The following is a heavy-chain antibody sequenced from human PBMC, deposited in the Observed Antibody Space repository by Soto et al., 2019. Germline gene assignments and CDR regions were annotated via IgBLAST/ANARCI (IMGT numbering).Heavy chain of an antibody. J-gene: IGHJ3*01. Sequence: PGGSLRLSCVASGYSLSDYSMNWVRQAPGKGLEWVSYFGTSRKYIYYSDSVRGRFTISRDDAKNSLYLQLNSLRDEDTALYYCVRARDWAFDVWGQGTMVTVSS. V-gene: IGHV3-48*02. CDR3: VRARDWAFDV. CDR2: FGTSRKYI. D-gene: IGHD3-9*01. CDR1: GYSLSDYS.